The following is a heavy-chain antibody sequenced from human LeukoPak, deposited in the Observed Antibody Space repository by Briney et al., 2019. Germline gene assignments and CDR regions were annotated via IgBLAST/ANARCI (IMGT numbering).Heavy chain of an antibody. J-gene: IGHJ3*02. V-gene: IGHV1-69*04. D-gene: IGHD3-9*01. Sequence: SVKVSCRASGGTFSSYAISWVRQAPGQGLEWMGRIIPILGIANYAQKFQGRVTITADKSTSTAYMELSSLRSEDTAVYYCAIVLRYFERPGYAFDIWGQGTMVTVSS. CDR1: GGTFSSYA. CDR2: IIPILGIA. CDR3: AIVLRYFERPGYAFDI.